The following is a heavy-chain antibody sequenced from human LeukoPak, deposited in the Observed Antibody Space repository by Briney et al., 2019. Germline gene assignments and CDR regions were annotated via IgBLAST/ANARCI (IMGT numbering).Heavy chain of an antibody. Sequence: PGGSLRLSCAASGFTFSSYSMNWVRQAPGKGLEWVSSISSSSSYIYYADSVKGRFTISRDNAKNSLYLQMNSLRAEDTAVYYCARGYCSSTSCYLSDYYYGMGVWGKGTTVTVSS. CDR2: ISSSSSYI. CDR1: GFTFSSYS. CDR3: ARGYCSSTSCYLSDYYYGMGV. J-gene: IGHJ6*04. V-gene: IGHV3-21*01. D-gene: IGHD2-2*01.